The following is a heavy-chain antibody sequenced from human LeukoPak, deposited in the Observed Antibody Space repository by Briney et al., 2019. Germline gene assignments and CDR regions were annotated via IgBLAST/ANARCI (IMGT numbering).Heavy chain of an antibody. Sequence: GGSLRLSCAASGFTFTTYGIHWVRQAPGKGLEWVAFIRFDGSNTYYADPVKGRFTISRDNSKNTLYLQMNSLRAEDTAVYYCAKDSGMGIIRAFDYWGQGTLVTVSS. V-gene: IGHV3-30*02. J-gene: IGHJ4*02. CDR2: IRFDGSNT. D-gene: IGHD5-24*01. CDR3: AKDSGMGIIRAFDY. CDR1: GFTFTTYG.